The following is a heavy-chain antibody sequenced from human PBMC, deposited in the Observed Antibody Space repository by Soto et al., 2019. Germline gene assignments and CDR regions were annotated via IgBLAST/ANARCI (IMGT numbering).Heavy chain of an antibody. CDR2: IFSNDEK. V-gene: IGHV2-26*01. CDR3: ARIVITFGGVIWAFDI. Sequence: QVTLKESGPVLVNPTETLTLTCTVSGFSLSNARMGVSWIRQPPGKALEWLAHIFSNDEKSYSTSLKSRLTISKDTSKSQVVLTMTNMDPVDTATYYCARIVITFGGVIWAFDIWGQGTMVTVSS. D-gene: IGHD3-16*01. CDR1: GFSLSNARMG. J-gene: IGHJ3*02.